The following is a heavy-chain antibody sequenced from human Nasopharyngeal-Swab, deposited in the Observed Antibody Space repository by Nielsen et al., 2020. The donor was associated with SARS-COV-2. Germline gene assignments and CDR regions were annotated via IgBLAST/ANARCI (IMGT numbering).Heavy chain of an antibody. CDR2: NNPSGGST. J-gene: IGHJ6*02. CDR1: GYTFTSYY. D-gene: IGHD2-2*01. Sequence: ASVKVSCKASGYTFTSYYMHWVRQAPGQGLEWMGINNPSGGSTSYAQKFQGRVTMTRDTSTSTVYMELSSLRSEDTAVYYCARDMSWDGTSRSVYYGMDVWGQGTTVTVSS. CDR3: ARDMSWDGTSRSVYYGMDV. V-gene: IGHV1-46*01.